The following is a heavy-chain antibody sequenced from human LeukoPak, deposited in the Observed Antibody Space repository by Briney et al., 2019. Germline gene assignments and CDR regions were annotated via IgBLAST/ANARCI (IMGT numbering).Heavy chain of an antibody. CDR3: ARPRYGSGSLDS. Sequence: KPSETLSLTCAVYGGSFSGSYWTWIRQPPGKGLEWIGEINHSGSTAYNPSLNNRVTISVDTSKNQSSLKLSSVTAADTAVYYCARPRYGSGSLDSWGQGTLVTVSS. CDR2: INHSGST. V-gene: IGHV4-34*01. D-gene: IGHD3-10*01. J-gene: IGHJ4*02. CDR1: GGSFSGSY.